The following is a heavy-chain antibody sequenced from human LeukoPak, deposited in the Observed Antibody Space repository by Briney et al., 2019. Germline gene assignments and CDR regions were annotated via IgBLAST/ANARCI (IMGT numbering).Heavy chain of an antibody. CDR2: ISYDGSNK. D-gene: IGHD6-19*01. V-gene: IGHV3-30*18. Sequence: GRSLRLFCAASGFTFSSYGMHWVRQAPGKGLEWVAVISYDGSNKYYADSVKGRFTISRDNSKNTLYLQMNSLRAEDTAVYYCAKDKDSGEPVAGPSFFDYWGQGTLVTVSS. J-gene: IGHJ4*02. CDR3: AKDKDSGEPVAGPSFFDY. CDR1: GFTFSSYG.